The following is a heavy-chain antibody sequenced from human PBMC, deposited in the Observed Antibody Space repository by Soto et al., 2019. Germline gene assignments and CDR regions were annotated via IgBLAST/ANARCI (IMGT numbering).Heavy chain of an antibody. J-gene: IGHJ4*02. V-gene: IGHV3-30-3*01. CDR1: GFTFSSYA. D-gene: IGHD6-6*01. Sequence: PGGSLRLSCAASGFTFSSYAMHWVRQAPGKGLEWVAVISYDGSNKYYADSVKGRFTISRDNSKNTLYLQMNSLRAEDTAVYYCARGMHSSSLIENYFAYWGQGTLVTVSS. CDR2: ISYDGSNK. CDR3: ARGMHSSSLIENYFAY.